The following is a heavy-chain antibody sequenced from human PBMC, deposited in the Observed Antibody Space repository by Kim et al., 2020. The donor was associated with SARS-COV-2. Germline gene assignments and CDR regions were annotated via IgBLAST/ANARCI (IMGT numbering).Heavy chain of an antibody. Sequence: TIYYADYVKGRFTISRDNAKNSLYLQMSSLRVEDTAVYYCTREWGNWFDPWGQGTLVTVSS. V-gene: IGHV3-48*03. D-gene: IGHD1-26*01. J-gene: IGHJ5*02. CDR2: TI. CDR3: TREWGNWFDP.